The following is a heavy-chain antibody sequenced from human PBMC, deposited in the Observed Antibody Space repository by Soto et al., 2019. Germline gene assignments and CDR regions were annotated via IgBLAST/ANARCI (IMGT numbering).Heavy chain of an antibody. D-gene: IGHD4-17*01. J-gene: IGHJ3*02. CDR3: ARAYGEYGPRGPLDI. Sequence: SETLSLTCTVSGGSISSGDYYWSWIRQPPGKGLEWVGYSYYRGSTYYNPSLTSRVTISLDTSKNQFSLKLSPVTVADTAVYYCARAYGEYGPRGPLDIWGQGTMVTVSS. V-gene: IGHV4-30-4*01. CDR2: SYYRGST. CDR1: GGSISSGDYY.